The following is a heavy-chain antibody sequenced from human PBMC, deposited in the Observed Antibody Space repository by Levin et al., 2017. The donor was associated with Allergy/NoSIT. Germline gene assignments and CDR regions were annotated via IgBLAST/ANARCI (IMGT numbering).Heavy chain of an antibody. CDR3: ARDTYYSPSGRFDYYYGMDV. CDR2: ISGYNGNT. J-gene: IGHJ6*02. V-gene: IGHV1-18*01. CDR1: GYTFTNYG. D-gene: IGHD3-10*01. Sequence: GESLKISCKASGYTFTNYGITWVRQAPGQGLEWMGWISGYNGNTKYAQKVQGRVTMTTDTSTSTAYMELRSLGSDDTAVYFCARDTYYSPSGRFDYYYGMDVWGQGTTVTVSS.